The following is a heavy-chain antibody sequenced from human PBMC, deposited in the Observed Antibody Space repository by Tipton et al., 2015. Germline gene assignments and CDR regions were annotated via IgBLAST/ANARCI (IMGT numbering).Heavy chain of an antibody. V-gene: IGHV3-15*01. Sequence: SLRLSCAASGITFSNAWMNWVRQAPGKGLEWVGRIKSQTDGGTADYAAPVNGKFTISRDDSKNTLYLQMNSLETEDTAVYYCSTEKLLWFGEFSTPYFYYGMDFWGLGTTVTVSS. CDR2: IKSQTDGGTA. CDR1: GITFSNAW. D-gene: IGHD3-10*01. CDR3: STEKLLWFGEFSTPYFYYGMDF. J-gene: IGHJ6*02.